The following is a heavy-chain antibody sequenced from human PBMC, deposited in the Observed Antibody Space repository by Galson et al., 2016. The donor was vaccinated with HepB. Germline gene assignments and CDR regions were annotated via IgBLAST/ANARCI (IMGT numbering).Heavy chain of an antibody. CDR1: GFTLTNYG. CDR3: ARDLVRSAFDM. V-gene: IGHV3-48*02. D-gene: IGHD2-8*02. Sequence: SLRLSCAASGFTLTNYGMSWVRQAPGKGLEWVSYIRSTTSTIYYANSVKGRFTISSDDADNSLYLQMNSLRDEDTAVYYCARDLVRSAFDMWGQGTMVTVSS. J-gene: IGHJ3*02. CDR2: IRSTTSTI.